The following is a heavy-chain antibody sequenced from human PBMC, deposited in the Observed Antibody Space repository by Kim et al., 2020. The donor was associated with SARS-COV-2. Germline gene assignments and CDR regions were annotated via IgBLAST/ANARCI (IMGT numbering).Heavy chain of an antibody. D-gene: IGHD4-17*01. V-gene: IGHV4-30-2*01. J-gene: IGHJ4*02. CDR3: ARAGHGDFACDY. CDR1: GGSISSGGYS. Sequence: SETLSLTCAVSGGSISSGGYSWSWIRQPPGKGLEWIGYIYHSGSTYYNPSLKSRVTISVDRSKNQFSLKLSSVTAADTAVYYCARAGHGDFACDYWGQGTLVTVSS. CDR2: IYHSGST.